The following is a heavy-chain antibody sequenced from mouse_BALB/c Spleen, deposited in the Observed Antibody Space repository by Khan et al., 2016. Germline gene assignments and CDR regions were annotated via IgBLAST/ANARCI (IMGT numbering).Heavy chain of an antibody. Sequence: LVKTGASVKISCKASGYPFTGYYMHWVRQSHGKSLEWIGYISCYNGATRYNQKFKDKATLTVDTSSSTAYMQLNSLTSEDSAVSCCARPHFGCDGGYYFDYWGQGTTLTVSS. CDR3: ARPHFGCDGGYYFDY. V-gene: IGHV1S34*01. CDR1: GYPFTGYY. CDR2: ISCYNGAT. J-gene: IGHJ2*01.